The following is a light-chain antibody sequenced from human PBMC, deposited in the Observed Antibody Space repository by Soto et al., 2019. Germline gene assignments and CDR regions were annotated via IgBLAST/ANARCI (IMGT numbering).Light chain of an antibody. V-gene: IGKV3-20*01. Sequence: EIALTQSPGTLSLSPGERATLSCRASQSVSTSQLAWYQQKPGQAPRLLIFGASSRATGIPDRFRGSGSGTDFTLTISRLEPEDFAVYYCQEYGSSPRTFGQGTKVDIK. CDR1: QSVSTSQ. J-gene: IGKJ1*01. CDR3: QEYGSSPRT. CDR2: GAS.